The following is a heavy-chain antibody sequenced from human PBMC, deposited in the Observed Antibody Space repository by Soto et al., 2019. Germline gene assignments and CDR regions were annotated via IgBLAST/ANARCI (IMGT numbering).Heavy chain of an antibody. CDR3: ARDSGYSYGPFDY. CDR1: AFTFSSYS. J-gene: IGHJ4*02. Sequence: PGGSLSLSCAASAFTFSSYSLHWVRQAPGKGLEWVSYISSSSSTIYYADSVKGRFTISRDNAKNSLYLQMNSLRDEDTAVYYCARDSGYSYGPFDYWGQGTLVTVSS. D-gene: IGHD5-18*01. V-gene: IGHV3-48*02. CDR2: ISSSSSTI.